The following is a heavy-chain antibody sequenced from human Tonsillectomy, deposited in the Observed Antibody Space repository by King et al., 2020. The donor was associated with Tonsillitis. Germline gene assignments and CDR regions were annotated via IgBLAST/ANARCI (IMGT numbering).Heavy chain of an antibody. V-gene: IGHV3-11*06. D-gene: IGHD6-6*01. CDR1: GFTFSDYY. CDR2: ISSSSYYT. CDR3: ARDLADSSSMEAFFDY. J-gene: IGHJ4*02. Sequence: QLVQSGGGLVKPGGSLRLSCAASGFTFSDYYMSWIRQAPGKGLEWVSYISSSSYYTNYADSVKGRFTISRDNAKSSLYLQMNSLRAEDTAVYYCARDLADSSSMEAFFDYWGQGTLVTVSS.